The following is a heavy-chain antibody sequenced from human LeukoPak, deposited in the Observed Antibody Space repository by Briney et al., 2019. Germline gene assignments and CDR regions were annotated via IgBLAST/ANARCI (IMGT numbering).Heavy chain of an antibody. J-gene: IGHJ4*02. CDR1: GGSISSYY. Sequence: PSETLSLTCTVSGGSISSYYWSWIRQPPGKGLEWIGYIYHSGSTNHNPSLKSRVTISVDTSKNQFSLKLSSVTAADMAVYYCARDGYSGNDGIWGQGTLVTVSS. V-gene: IGHV4-59*01. CDR3: ARDGYSGNDGI. D-gene: IGHD5-12*01. CDR2: IYHSGST.